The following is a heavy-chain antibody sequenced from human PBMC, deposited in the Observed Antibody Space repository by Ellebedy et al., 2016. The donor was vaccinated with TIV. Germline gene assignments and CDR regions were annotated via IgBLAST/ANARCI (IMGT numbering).Heavy chain of an antibody. D-gene: IGHD2-2*01. V-gene: IGHV4-34*01. Sequence: MPSETLSLTCAVYDGSLSGYYWSWIRQPPGKGLEWIGEITHNGITSYNSSLKSRVTVSLDTSKNQFSLKLNFVTAADTAVYYCARLEYQLPNPFEYWGRGTLVSVSS. J-gene: IGHJ4*02. CDR2: ITHNGIT. CDR3: ARLEYQLPNPFEY. CDR1: DGSLSGYY.